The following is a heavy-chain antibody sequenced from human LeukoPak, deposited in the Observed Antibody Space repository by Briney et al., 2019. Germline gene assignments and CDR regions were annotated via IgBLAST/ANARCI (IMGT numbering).Heavy chain of an antibody. D-gene: IGHD2-15*01. CDR1: GYTFTGYY. CDR2: INPSSGGT. J-gene: IGHJ4*02. CDR3: ARDPGYCSGGSCYLD. Sequence: ASVKVSCKASGYTFTGYYMHWVRQAPGQGLEWMGWINPSSGGTNYAQKFQGRVTMTRDTSISTAYMELSRLRSDDTAVYYCARDPGYCSGGSCYLDWGQGTLVTVSA. V-gene: IGHV1-2*02.